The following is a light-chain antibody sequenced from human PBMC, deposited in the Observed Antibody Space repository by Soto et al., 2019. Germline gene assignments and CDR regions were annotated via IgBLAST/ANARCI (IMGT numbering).Light chain of an antibody. J-gene: IGLJ1*01. CDR3: QSYYSSLSVSYV. CDR1: SSNIGAGYY. V-gene: IGLV1-40*01. CDR2: GNK. Sequence: QSVLTQPPSVSGAPGQRVTISCTGSSSNIGAGYYVHWYQQRPGTAPKLLIYGNKNRPSGVPDRFSGSKSGTSASLALTGLRAEDEAEYYYQSYYSSLSVSYVFGAGTKVTVL.